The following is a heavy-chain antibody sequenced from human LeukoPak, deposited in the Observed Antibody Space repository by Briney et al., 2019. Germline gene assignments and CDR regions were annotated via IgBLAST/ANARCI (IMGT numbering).Heavy chain of an antibody. J-gene: IGHJ4*02. V-gene: IGHV1-69*06. D-gene: IGHD1-26*01. CDR2: IIPIFGTA. CDR1: GGAFSSYA. Sequence: ASVKVSCKASGGAFSSYAISWVRQAPGQGLEWMGGIIPIFGTANYAQKFQGRVTITADKSTSTAYMELSSLRSEDTAVYYCARDSGSYSLHYWGQGTLVTVSS. CDR3: ARDSGSYSLHY.